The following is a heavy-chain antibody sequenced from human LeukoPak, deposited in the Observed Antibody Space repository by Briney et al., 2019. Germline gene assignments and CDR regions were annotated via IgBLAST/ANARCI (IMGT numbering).Heavy chain of an antibody. V-gene: IGHV4-59*01. CDR1: GGSISSYY. CDR3: AGTLKQWLAGVYYFDY. Sequence: SETLSLTCTVSGGSISSYYWSWIRQPPGQGLEWIGYIYYSGSTNYNPSLKSRVTISVDTSKNQFSLKLSSVTAADTAVYYCAGTLKQWLAGVYYFDYWGQGTLVTVSS. CDR2: IYYSGST. D-gene: IGHD6-19*01. J-gene: IGHJ4*02.